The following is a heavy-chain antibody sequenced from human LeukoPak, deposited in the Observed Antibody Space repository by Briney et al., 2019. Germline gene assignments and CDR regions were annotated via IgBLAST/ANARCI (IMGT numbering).Heavy chain of an antibody. D-gene: IGHD6-19*01. Sequence: SETLSLTCTVSGGSISSYYWSWIRQPPGKGLEWIGYIYYSGSTNYNPSLKSRATISVDTSKNQFSLKLSSVTAADTAVYYCATQGYSSGWYMYYWGQGTLVTVSS. CDR1: GGSISSYY. CDR3: ATQGYSSGWYMYY. V-gene: IGHV4-59*08. J-gene: IGHJ4*02. CDR2: IYYSGST.